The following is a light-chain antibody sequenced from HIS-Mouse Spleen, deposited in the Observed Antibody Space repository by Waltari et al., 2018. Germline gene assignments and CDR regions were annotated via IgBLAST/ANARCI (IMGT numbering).Light chain of an antibody. CDR3: CSYAGSSTL. CDR1: SSDVGSYNL. CDR2: EGS. Sequence: QSALTQPASVSGSPGQSITISCTGTSSDVGSYNLVSWYQQHPGKAPKLMIYEGSKRPLGVSNRFSCSKSGNTASLTISGLQAEDEADYYCCSYAGSSTLFGGGTKLTVL. J-gene: IGLJ3*02. V-gene: IGLV2-23*01.